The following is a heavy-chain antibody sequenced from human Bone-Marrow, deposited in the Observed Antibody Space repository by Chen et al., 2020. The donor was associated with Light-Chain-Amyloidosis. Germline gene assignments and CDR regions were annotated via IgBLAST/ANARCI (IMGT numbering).Heavy chain of an antibody. CDR2: ISLNSGIM. D-gene: IGHD1-1*01. J-gene: IGHJ6*03. CDR1: GFTFDDFA. Sequence: EAQLVESGGGLVQPGRSLRLSCAASGFTFDDFAMHWVRQAPGKGLEWGLGISLNSGIMGYAGSVRGRFNISRDNAKNSLDLQMNSLRPEGTALYYCVKSFAPHWYYMDVWGKGTSVTVSS. CDR3: VKSFAPHWYYMDV. V-gene: IGHV3-9*01.